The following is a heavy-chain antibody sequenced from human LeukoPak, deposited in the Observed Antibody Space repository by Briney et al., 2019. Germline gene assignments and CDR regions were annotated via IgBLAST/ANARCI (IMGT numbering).Heavy chain of an antibody. D-gene: IGHD6-13*01. CDR1: GFTFSSYW. V-gene: IGHV3-7*01. CDR2: IKQDGSDK. CDR3: AIIPRAAAGPSARSPFHY. Sequence: GGSLRLSCEVSGFTFSSYWMNWVRQAPGKGLEWVANIKQDGSDKYYVDSVKGRFTVSRDNAKNSLYLQMNSLRAEDTAVYYCAIIPRAAAGPSARSPFHYWGQGTLVTVSS. J-gene: IGHJ4*02.